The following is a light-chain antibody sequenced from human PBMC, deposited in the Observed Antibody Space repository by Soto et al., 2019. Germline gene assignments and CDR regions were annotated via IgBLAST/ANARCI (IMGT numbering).Light chain of an antibody. CDR3: QQYGDSPLT. J-gene: IGKJ3*01. CDR1: QSVTVNS. Sequence: ILLTQSPSTLSLSPGEGVTLSCRASQSVTVNSLAWYQQKPGQTPKLLIYAASTRAAAVPDRFTGSGSGTDFALTISRLEPEDFAVYYCQQYGDSPLTSGPGTKVDI. CDR2: AAS. V-gene: IGKV3-20*01.